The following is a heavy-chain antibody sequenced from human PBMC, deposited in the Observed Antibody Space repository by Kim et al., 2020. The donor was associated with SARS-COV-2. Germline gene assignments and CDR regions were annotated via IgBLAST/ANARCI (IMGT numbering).Heavy chain of an antibody. D-gene: IGHD3-10*01. V-gene: IGHV3-53*04. CDR2: IYAGGNT. Sequence: GGSLRLSCAASGFPVSSNSMSWVRQAPGKGLEWISVIYAGGNTFYADSVKGRFTISGHNFQKTLYLQMNSLRPEDTAVYFCARSALLWFGELYGMDVWGQGNTVPVSS. CDR1: GFPVSSNS. J-gene: IGHJ6*02. CDR3: ARSALLWFGELYGMDV.